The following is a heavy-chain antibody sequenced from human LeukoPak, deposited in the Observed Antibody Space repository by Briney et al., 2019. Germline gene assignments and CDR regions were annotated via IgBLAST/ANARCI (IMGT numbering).Heavy chain of an antibody. J-gene: IGHJ4*02. CDR1: GFTFSSYA. D-gene: IGHD3-16*02. CDR3: ASTPFYDYVWGSYRYRGLFDN. V-gene: IGHV3-23*01. CDR2: ISGSGGCT. Sequence: GGSLRLSCAASGFTFSSYAMSWVRQAPGKGLEWVSAISGSGGCTYYADSVKGRFTISRDNSKNTLYLQMNSLRVEDTAVYYCASTPFYDYVWGSYRYRGLFDNWGQGTLVSVSS.